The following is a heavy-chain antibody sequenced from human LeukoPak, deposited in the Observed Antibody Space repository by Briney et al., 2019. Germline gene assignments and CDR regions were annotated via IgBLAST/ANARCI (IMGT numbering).Heavy chain of an antibody. D-gene: IGHD3-10*01. CDR1: GGSFSGYY. CDR3: ARGGVWFGEFNY. Sequence: ASETLSLTCAVYGGSFSGYYWSWIRQPPGKGLEWIGEINHSGSTNYNPSLKSRVTISVDTPKNQFSLKLSSVTAADTAVYYCARGGVWFGEFNYWGQGTLVTVSS. J-gene: IGHJ4*02. V-gene: IGHV4-34*01. CDR2: INHSGST.